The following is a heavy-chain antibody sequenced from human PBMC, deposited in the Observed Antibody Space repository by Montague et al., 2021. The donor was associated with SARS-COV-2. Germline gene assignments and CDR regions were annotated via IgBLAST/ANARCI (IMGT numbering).Heavy chain of an antibody. CDR1: RGSFSGYY. Sequence: SETLSLTCTVYRGSFSGYYWTWICQPPGTGLEWIGEINHSGGVNSNPYLTRRVTISVATSTNHFSLKLRSVTAADTAIYYCARGYCSSTTCYRSLHYWGQGTLVAVSS. CDR2: INHSGGV. J-gene: IGHJ4*02. V-gene: IGHV4-34*01. D-gene: IGHD2-2*01. CDR3: ARGYCSSTTCYRSLHY.